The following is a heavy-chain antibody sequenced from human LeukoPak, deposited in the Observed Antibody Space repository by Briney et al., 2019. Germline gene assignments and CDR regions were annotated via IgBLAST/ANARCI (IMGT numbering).Heavy chain of an antibody. CDR2: INPNSGGT. V-gene: IGHV1-2*02. CDR1: GYTFTGYY. D-gene: IGHD3-22*01. Sequence: ASVKVSCKASGYTFTGYYMHWVRQAPGQGLEWMGWINPNSGGTNYAQKFQGRVTMTRDTSISTAYMELSRLRSDDTAVYYCARAPWGYDSSGYYDPDYWGQGTLVTVSS. J-gene: IGHJ4*02. CDR3: ARAPWGYDSSGYYDPDY.